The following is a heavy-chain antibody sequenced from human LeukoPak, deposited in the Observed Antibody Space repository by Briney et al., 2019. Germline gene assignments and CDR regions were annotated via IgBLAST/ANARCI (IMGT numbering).Heavy chain of an antibody. Sequence: PSETLSLTCIVSGGSISSYYWSWVRQTAGKGLEWIGRIYISGTTNYNPSLKSRVTMSLDTSKNQLSLRLTSVTAADTAVYYCARDEARTGYIHYWGQGTLITVSS. J-gene: IGHJ4*02. CDR3: ARDEARTGYIHY. CDR1: GGSISSYY. D-gene: IGHD3-9*01. V-gene: IGHV4-4*07. CDR2: IYISGTT.